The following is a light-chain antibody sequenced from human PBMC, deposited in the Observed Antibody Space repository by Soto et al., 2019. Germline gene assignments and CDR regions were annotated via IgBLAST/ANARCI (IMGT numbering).Light chain of an antibody. CDR3: SSYTSSSPLV. J-gene: IGLJ2*01. Sequence: QSVLTQPASVAGSPGQSITISCTGTSSDVGGYNYVSWYQQHPGKAPKLMIYDVSNRPSGVSNRFSGSKSGNTASLTISGRNAEDEADYYCSSYTSSSPLVFGGGTKLTVL. CDR2: DVS. CDR1: SSDVGGYNY. V-gene: IGLV2-14*01.